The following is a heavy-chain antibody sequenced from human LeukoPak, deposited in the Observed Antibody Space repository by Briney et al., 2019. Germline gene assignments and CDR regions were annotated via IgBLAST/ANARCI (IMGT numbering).Heavy chain of an antibody. D-gene: IGHD1-26*01. CDR2: IWYGESNK. V-gene: IGHV3-30*18. CDR1: GFTFSTYG. Sequence: GRSLRLSCAASGFTFSTYGMNWVRQAPGKGLEWVAVIWYGESNKYYADSVKGRFTISRDNSKNTLYLQMNSLRAEDTAVYYCAKDALWLVGAMYYFDYWGQGTLVTVSS. J-gene: IGHJ4*02. CDR3: AKDALWLVGAMYYFDY.